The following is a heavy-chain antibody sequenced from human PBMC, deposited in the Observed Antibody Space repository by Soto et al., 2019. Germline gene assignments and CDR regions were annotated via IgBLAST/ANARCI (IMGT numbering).Heavy chain of an antibody. D-gene: IGHD3-10*01. J-gene: IGHJ4*02. CDR2: INPILSMS. Sequence: QVQLVQSGAEVKRPGSSVKVSCKASGDTFAFHSINWVRQAPGLGLAWMGRINPILSMSNYAQRFQGRVTMTGDKYTRAAYMVVSSLRSEDTAIYYCATSYGSGYRAFDYWGQGALVTVSS. V-gene: IGHV1-69*02. CDR3: ATSYGSGYRAFDY. CDR1: GDTFAFHS.